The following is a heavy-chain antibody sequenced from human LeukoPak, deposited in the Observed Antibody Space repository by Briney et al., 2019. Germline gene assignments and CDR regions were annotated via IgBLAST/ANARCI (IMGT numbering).Heavy chain of an antibody. V-gene: IGHV3-30*04. CDR2: ISYDGSNK. CDR1: GFTFSSYA. D-gene: IGHD2-2*01. CDR3: ARGGLHCSSTSCLLNWFDP. Sequence: GGSLRLSCAASGFTFSSYAMHWVRQAPGKGLEWVAVISYDGSNKYYADSVKGRFTISRDNSKNTLYLQMNSPRAEDTVVYYCARGGLHCSSTSCLLNWFDPWGQGTLVTVSS. J-gene: IGHJ5*02.